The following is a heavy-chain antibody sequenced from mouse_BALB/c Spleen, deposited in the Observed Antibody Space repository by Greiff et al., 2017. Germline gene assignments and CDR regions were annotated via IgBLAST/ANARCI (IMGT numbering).Heavy chain of an antibody. CDR3: ARDDYEVWFAY. CDR2: ISSGSSTI. CDR1: GFTFSSFG. D-gene: IGHD2-4*01. V-gene: IGHV5-17*02. J-gene: IGHJ3*01. Sequence: EVKLVESGGGLVQPGGSRKLSCAASGFTFSSFGMHWVRQAPEKGLEWVAYISSGSSTIYYADTVKGRFTISRDNPKNTLFLQMTSLRSEDTAMYYCARDDYEVWFAYWGQGTLVTVSA.